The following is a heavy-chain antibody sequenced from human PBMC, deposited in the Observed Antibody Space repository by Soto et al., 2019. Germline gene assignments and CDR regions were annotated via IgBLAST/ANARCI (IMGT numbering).Heavy chain of an antibody. CDR3: AKAHIRSWYYFDY. D-gene: IGHD6-13*01. CDR2: ISGSGGST. V-gene: IGHV3-23*01. J-gene: IGHJ4*02. Sequence: EVQLLESGGGLVQPGGSLRLSCAASGFTFSSYAMSWVRQAPGKGLEWVSAISGSGGSTYYADSVKGRFTISRDNSKNTLYLQMNRLRAEDAAVYYCAKAHIRSWYYFDYWGQGTLVTVSS. CDR1: GFTFSSYA.